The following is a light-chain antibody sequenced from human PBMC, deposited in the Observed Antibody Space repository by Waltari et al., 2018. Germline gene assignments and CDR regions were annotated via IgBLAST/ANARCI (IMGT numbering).Light chain of an antibody. J-gene: IGKJ2*02. CDR3: QQYYTTPCT. CDR2: WAS. Sequence: DIVLTQSPDSLALSLVGRAPISCRSRQSVLSSTNGNTYLAWYQQRPGQPPKLLFYWASTRVSGVPDRFDGSGSGTDFTLTISSLQAEDLAVYYCQQYYTTPCTFGQGTRLEIK. V-gene: IGKV4-1*01. CDR1: QSVLSSTNGNTY.